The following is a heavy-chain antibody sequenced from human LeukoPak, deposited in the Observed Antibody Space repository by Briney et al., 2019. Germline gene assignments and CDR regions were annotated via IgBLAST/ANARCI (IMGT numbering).Heavy chain of an antibody. Sequence: GGSLRLSCAASGFTVSSNYMSWVRQAPGKGLEWVSVIYSGGSTYYADSVKGRFTIPRDNSKNTLYLQMNNLRAEDTAVYYCASGSGSYRTPYYYMDVWGKGTTVTVSS. CDR3: ASGSGSYRTPYYYMDV. J-gene: IGHJ6*03. D-gene: IGHD3-10*01. CDR2: IYSGGST. CDR1: GFTVSSNY. V-gene: IGHV3-53*01.